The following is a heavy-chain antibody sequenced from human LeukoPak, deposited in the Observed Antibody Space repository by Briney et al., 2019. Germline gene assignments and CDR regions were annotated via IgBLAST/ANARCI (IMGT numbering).Heavy chain of an antibody. V-gene: IGHV4-34*01. CDR3: ARGGFYCGGDCYVDY. J-gene: IGHJ4*02. CDR2: INHSGST. Sequence: SETLSLTCAVYGGSFSTYYWSWIRQPPGKGLEWIGEINHSGSTNYNPSLKSRVTISVDTSKNQFSLKLSSVTAADTAVYYCARGGFYCGGDCYVDYWGQGTLVAVSS. D-gene: IGHD2-21*02. CDR1: GGSFSTYY.